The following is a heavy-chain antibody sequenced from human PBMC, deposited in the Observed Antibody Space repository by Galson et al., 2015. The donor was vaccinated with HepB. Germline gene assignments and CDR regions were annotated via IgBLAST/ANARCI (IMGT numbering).Heavy chain of an antibody. J-gene: IGHJ4*02. V-gene: IGHV3-15*07. CDR3: TTDAARGLGYYDSSGYRRWFVGGDFDY. CDR2: IKSKTDGGTT. D-gene: IGHD3-22*01. CDR1: GFTFSNAW. Sequence: SLRLSCAASGFTFSNAWMNWVRQAPGKGLEWVGRIKSKTDGGTTDYAAPVKGRFTISRDDSKNTLYLQMNSLKTEDTAVYYCTTDAARGLGYYDSSGYRRWFVGGDFDYWGQGTLVTVSS.